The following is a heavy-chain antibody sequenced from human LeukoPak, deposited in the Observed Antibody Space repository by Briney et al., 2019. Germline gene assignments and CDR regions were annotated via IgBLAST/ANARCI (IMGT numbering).Heavy chain of an antibody. Sequence: GGSLRLSCAASGFTFSSYGRHWVRQPPGKGLEWVANINQVGSSKYFVDSVKGRFIISRDNAKNSLYLQMNSLRDEDTAVYYCANLGPPGRDHYLESWGQGTLVTVSS. V-gene: IGHV3-7*01. CDR2: INQVGSSK. D-gene: IGHD5-24*01. CDR3: ANLGPPGRDHYLES. CDR1: GFTFSSYG. J-gene: IGHJ4*02.